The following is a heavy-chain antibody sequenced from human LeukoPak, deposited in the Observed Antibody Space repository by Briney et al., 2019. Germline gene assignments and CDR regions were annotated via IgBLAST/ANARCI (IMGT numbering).Heavy chain of an antibody. Sequence: GGSLRLSCAASGFTFSSYSMNWVRQAPGKGLEWVSYISTGSSTIYYADSVKGRFTISRDNAKNSLYLQMNSLRAEDTAVYYCARDGAYGDSIFDYWGQGTLVTVSS. CDR3: ARDGAYGDSIFDY. CDR1: GFTFSSYS. D-gene: IGHD4-17*01. V-gene: IGHV3-48*04. J-gene: IGHJ4*02. CDR2: ISTGSSTI.